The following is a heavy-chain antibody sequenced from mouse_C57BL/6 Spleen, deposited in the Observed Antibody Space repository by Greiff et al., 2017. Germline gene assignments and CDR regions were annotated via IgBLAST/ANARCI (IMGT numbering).Heavy chain of an antibody. CDR2: IYWDDDK. J-gene: IGHJ4*01. V-gene: IGHV8-12*01. Sequence: QVTLKVSGPGILQSSQTLSLTCSFSGFSLSTSGMGVSWIRQPSGKGLEWLAHIYWDDDKRYNPSLKSRLTISKDTSRNQVFLKITRVDTADTATYYCARKGHYYGSSYDYAMDYWGQGTSVTVSS. CDR3: ARKGHYYGSSYDYAMDY. CDR1: GFSLSTSGMG. D-gene: IGHD1-1*01.